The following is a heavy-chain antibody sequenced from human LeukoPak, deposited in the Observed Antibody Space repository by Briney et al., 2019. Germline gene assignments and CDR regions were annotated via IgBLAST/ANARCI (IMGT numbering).Heavy chain of an antibody. CDR2: INWNGGGT. CDR1: GFNFDDYG. Sequence: PGGSLRLSCAASGFNFDDYGMSWVRQAPGKGLEWVSGINWNGGGTGYADSVKGRFTISRENAKNSLYLQMNSLKAEETALYYCARGPLQTIPTSEILVYYYPFDYWGHGTLVTVSS. V-gene: IGHV3-20*04. CDR3: ARGPLQTIPTSEILVYYYPFDY. D-gene: IGHD3-22*01. J-gene: IGHJ4*01.